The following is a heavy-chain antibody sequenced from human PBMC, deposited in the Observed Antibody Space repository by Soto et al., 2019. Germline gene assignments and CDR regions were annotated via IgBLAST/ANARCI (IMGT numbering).Heavy chain of an antibody. CDR1: GYTFTSYG. CDR3: ARGHIFYDSSGYYYEGYFDY. J-gene: IGHJ4*02. D-gene: IGHD3-22*01. CDR2: ISAYNGNT. V-gene: IGHV1-18*01. Sequence: QVQLVQSGAEVKKPGASVKVSCKASGYTFTSYGISWVRQAPGQGLEWMGWISAYNGNTNYAQKLQGRVTMTTDTSTSTAYMELRSLRSDDTAVYYCARGHIFYDSSGYYYEGYFDYWGQGTLVTVSS.